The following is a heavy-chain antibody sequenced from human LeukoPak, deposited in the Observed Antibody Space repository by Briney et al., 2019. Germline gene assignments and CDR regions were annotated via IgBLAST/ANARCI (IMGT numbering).Heavy chain of an antibody. V-gene: IGHV3-23*01. CDR3: AKDAGVEMATIFYYYYYMDV. CDR1: GFTFSSYA. J-gene: IGHJ6*03. D-gene: IGHD5-24*01. Sequence: GGSLRLSCAASGFTFSSYAMSWVRQAPGKGLEWVSAISGSGGSTYYADSVKGRFTISRDNSKNTLYLQMNSLRAEDTAVYYCAKDAGVEMATIFYYYYYMDVWGKGTTVTVSS. CDR2: ISGSGGST.